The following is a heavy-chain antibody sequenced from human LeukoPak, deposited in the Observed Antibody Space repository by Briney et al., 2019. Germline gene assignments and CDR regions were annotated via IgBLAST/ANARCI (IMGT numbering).Heavy chain of an antibody. D-gene: IGHD4-11*01. V-gene: IGHV4-59*01. Sequence: SETLSLTCTVSGGSISSYYWSWIRQPPGQGLEWIGYIYYSGSTNYNPSLKSRVTMSVDTSKNHFSLKLSPVTAADTAGYYWARDGLPATVTEEGAFDIWGQGTMVTVSS. CDR2: IYYSGST. CDR3: ARDGLPATVTEEGAFDI. CDR1: GGSISSYY. J-gene: IGHJ3*02.